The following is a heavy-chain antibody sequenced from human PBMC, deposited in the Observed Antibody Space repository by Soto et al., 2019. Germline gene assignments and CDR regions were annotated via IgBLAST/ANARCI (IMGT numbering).Heavy chain of an antibody. J-gene: IGHJ1*01. D-gene: IGHD1-1*01. V-gene: IGHV3-7*03. Sequence: GGSLRLSCVASGFTISNYWMSWLRQAPGKGLEWAAHINPDGSLKYYLDSVRGRFTISRDIFKNSLYLEMNSLRVEDKAVYYCVTWQTRNNLWGQGTLVTVSS. CDR1: GFTISNYW. CDR2: INPDGSLK. CDR3: VTWQTRNNL.